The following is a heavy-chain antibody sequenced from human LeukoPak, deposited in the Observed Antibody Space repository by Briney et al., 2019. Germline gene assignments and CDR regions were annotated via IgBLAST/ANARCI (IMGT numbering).Heavy chain of an antibody. Sequence: VASVKVSCKASGYTFTNYGISWVRQAPGQGLEWMGWISAYNGNTNYAQKLQGRVTMTTDTSTSTAYMELRSLRSDDTAVYYCARDQGYYDSSGYLTYWFDPWGQGTLVTVSS. V-gene: IGHV1-18*01. CDR3: ARDQGYYDSSGYLTYWFDP. D-gene: IGHD3-22*01. CDR2: ISAYNGNT. J-gene: IGHJ5*02. CDR1: GYTFTNYG.